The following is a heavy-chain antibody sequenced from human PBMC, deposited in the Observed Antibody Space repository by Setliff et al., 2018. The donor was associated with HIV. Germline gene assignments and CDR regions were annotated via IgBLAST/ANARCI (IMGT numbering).Heavy chain of an antibody. J-gene: IGHJ4*02. CDR2: IYYNGNT. CDR1: GGSVSSRY. CDR3: ARGIDNFWSGYIA. D-gene: IGHD3-3*01. V-gene: IGHV4-59*02. Sequence: SETLSLTCTVSGGSVSSRYWSWIRQPPEKGLEWIGTIYYNGNTNYSPSLKSRVTISEDTSKKQVSLKLRSVTAADTAVYYCARGIDNFWSGYIAWGQGTLVTVSS.